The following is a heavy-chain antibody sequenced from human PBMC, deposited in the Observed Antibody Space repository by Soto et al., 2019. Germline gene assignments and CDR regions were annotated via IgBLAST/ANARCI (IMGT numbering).Heavy chain of an antibody. CDR2: IYHSGTT. V-gene: IGHV4-38-2*02. J-gene: IGHJ4*02. CDR1: GYSISSGYY. Sequence: SETLSLTCTVSGYSISSGYYCGWVRQSPGKGLEWIGTIYHSGTTFYNPSLKSRVTISVDTSKNQFSLKLNSVTAADTAVYYCATLTPPFDYWGQGTLVTVS. D-gene: IGHD3-9*01. CDR3: ATLTPPFDY.